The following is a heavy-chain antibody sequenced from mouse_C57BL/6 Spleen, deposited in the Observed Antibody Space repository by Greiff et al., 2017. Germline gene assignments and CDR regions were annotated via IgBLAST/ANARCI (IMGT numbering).Heavy chain of an antibody. D-gene: IGHD1-1*01. Sequence: EVKVVESGPELVKPGASVKISCKASGYSFTGYYMNWVKQSPEKSLEWIGEINPSTGGTTYNQKFKAKATLTVDKSSSTAYMQLKSLTSEDSAVYYGARGGYYGSSYDFDYWGQGTTLTVSS. CDR1: GYSFTGYY. CDR2: INPSTGGT. CDR3: ARGGYYGSSYDFDY. J-gene: IGHJ2*01. V-gene: IGHV1-42*01.